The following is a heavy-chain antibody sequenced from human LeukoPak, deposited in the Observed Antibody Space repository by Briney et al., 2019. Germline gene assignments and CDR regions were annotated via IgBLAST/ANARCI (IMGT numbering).Heavy chain of an antibody. V-gene: IGHV3-23*01. CDR3: AKALTWIHLTLDD. Sequence: GGSLRLSCAASGFTFSHCAMRGVRQAPGKGLEWVSVISGTGGATYYADSVRGRFTISRDDPKNTLYLQMNSLRAEDTAVYYCAKALTWIHLTLDDWGQGTLVTVSS. D-gene: IGHD5-18*01. J-gene: IGHJ4*02. CDR1: GFTFSHCA. CDR2: ISGTGGAT.